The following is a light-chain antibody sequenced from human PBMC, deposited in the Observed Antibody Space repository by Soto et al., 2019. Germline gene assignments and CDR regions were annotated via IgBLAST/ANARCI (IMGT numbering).Light chain of an antibody. Sequence: QSALTRPASVSGSPGQSITISCTGTSSDVGSYNLVSWYQQHPGKAPKLMIYEGSKRPSGVSNRFSGSKSGNTASLTISGLQAEDEADYYCCSYAGSPFYVFGTGTKVTVL. V-gene: IGLV2-23*01. CDR2: EGS. CDR1: SSDVGSYNL. CDR3: CSYAGSPFYV. J-gene: IGLJ1*01.